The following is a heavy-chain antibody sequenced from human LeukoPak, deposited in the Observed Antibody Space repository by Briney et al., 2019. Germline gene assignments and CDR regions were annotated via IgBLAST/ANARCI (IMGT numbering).Heavy chain of an antibody. V-gene: IGHV3-15*01. CDR3: TTVGTTSPIAEEYFDY. Sequence: GGSLRLSCAASGFTFDNAWMNWVRQAPGKGLEWVCRVKSKTDGGTTDYAAPVKGRFTISRDDSENTLFLQLNSLKTEDTALYYCTTVGTTSPIAEEYFDYWGQGTLVTVSS. D-gene: IGHD1-26*01. J-gene: IGHJ4*02. CDR1: GFTFDNAW. CDR2: VKSKTDGGTT.